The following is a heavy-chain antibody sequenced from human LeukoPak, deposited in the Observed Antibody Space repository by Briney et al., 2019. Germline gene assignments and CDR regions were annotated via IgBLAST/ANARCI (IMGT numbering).Heavy chain of an antibody. CDR3: ARDHGAAAGRVDYFDY. V-gene: IGHV3-21*01. J-gene: IGHJ4*02. D-gene: IGHD6-13*01. Sequence: PGGSLRLSCAASGFTFSSYSMNWVRQAPGKGLEWVSSISSSSSYIYYADSVKGRFTISRDNAKNSLCLQMNSLRAEDTAVYYCARDHGAAAGRVDYFDYWGQGTLVTVSS. CDR2: ISSSSSYI. CDR1: GFTFSSYS.